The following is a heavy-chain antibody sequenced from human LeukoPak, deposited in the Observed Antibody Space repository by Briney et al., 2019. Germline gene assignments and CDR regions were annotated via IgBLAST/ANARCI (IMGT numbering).Heavy chain of an antibody. V-gene: IGHV4-34*01. J-gene: IGHJ4*02. CDR1: GFTFSSYA. D-gene: IGHD2-2*01. CDR3: ARGRVRRDIVVVPAADLYYFDY. Sequence: GSLRLSCAASGFTFSSYAMSWIRQPPGKGLEWIGEINHSGSTNYNPSLKSRVTISVDTSKDQFSLKLSSVTAADTAVYYCARGRVRRDIVVVPAADLYYFDYWGQGTLVTVSS. CDR2: INHSGST.